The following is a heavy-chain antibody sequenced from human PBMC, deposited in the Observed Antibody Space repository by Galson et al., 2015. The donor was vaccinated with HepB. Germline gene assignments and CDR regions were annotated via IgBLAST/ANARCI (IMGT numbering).Heavy chain of an antibody. Sequence: SLRRSCAASGFTFSRYSMNWVRQAPGKGLEWVSYISSSNSTIDYADSVKGRFTISRDNAKNSLYLQMNSLRAEDTAVYYCARGLRITFGGVIVSYGMDVWGQGTTVTVSS. V-gene: IGHV3-48*01. J-gene: IGHJ6*02. CDR1: GFTFSRYS. CDR2: ISSSNSTI. D-gene: IGHD3-16*02. CDR3: ARGLRITFGGVIVSYGMDV.